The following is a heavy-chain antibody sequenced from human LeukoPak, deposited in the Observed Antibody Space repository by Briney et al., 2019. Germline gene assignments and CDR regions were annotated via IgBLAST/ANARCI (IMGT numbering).Heavy chain of an antibody. V-gene: IGHV5-51*01. CDR3: ARTVYYGSGYYYGMDV. CDR1: GYSFTSYW. J-gene: IGHJ6*02. CDR2: IYPGDSDT. D-gene: IGHD3-10*01. Sequence: GESLKISCKGSGYSFTSYWIGWVRQMPGKGLEWMGIIYPGDSDTRYSPSFQGQVTISADKSISTAYLQWSSLKASDTAMYYCARTVYYGSGYYYGMDVWGQGTTVTVSS.